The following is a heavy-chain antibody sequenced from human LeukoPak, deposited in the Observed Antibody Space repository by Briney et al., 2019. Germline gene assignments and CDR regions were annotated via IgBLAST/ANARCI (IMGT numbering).Heavy chain of an antibody. CDR2: IIPIFGTA. V-gene: IGHV1-69*05. Sequence: ASVKVSCKASGGTFSSYAISWVRQAPGQGLERMGRIIPIFGTANYAQKFQGRVTITTDESTSTAYMELSSLRSEDTAVYYCARGARIAVAGTVHSGQGTLVTVSS. J-gene: IGHJ4*02. CDR3: ARGARIAVAGTVH. CDR1: GGTFSSYA. D-gene: IGHD6-19*01.